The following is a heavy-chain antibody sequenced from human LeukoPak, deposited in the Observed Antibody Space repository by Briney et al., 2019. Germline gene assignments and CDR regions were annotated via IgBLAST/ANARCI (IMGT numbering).Heavy chain of an antibody. D-gene: IGHD1-7*01. V-gene: IGHV3-30-3*01. CDR2: ISYDGSNK. CDR3: APVPELELPAFDI. CDR1: GFTFSSYA. J-gene: IGHJ3*02. Sequence: GGSLRLSCAASGFTFSSYAMHWVRQAPGKGLEWVAVISYDGSNKYCADSVKGRFTISRDNSKNTLYLQMNSLRAEDTAVYYCAPVPELELPAFDIWGQGTMVTVSS.